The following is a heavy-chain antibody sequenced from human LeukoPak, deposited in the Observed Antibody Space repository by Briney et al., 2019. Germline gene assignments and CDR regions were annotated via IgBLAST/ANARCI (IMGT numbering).Heavy chain of an antibody. CDR2: ISGSGGST. J-gene: IGHJ3*02. CDR1: GFTFSSYA. V-gene: IGHV3-23*01. D-gene: IGHD3-22*01. Sequence: PGGSLRLSCAASGFTFSSYAMSWVRQAPGKGLEWVSAISGSGGSTYYADSVKGRFSISRDNSKNTLYLQMNSLRAEDTAVYYCAKDLNSTYNYDSNGYEDAFDIWGQGTMVTVSS. CDR3: AKDLNSTYNYDSNGYEDAFDI.